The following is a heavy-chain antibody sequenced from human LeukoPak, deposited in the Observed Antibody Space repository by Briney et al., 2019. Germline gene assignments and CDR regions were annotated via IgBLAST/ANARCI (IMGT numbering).Heavy chain of an antibody. V-gene: IGHV3-30*03. Sequence: GGSLRLSCAASGFTFSSYGMHWVRQAPGKGLEWVAVISYDGSNKYYADSVKGRFTISRDNSKNTLYLQMNSLRAEDTAVYYCARGSSFGPLYYFDYWGQGTLVTVSS. CDR2: ISYDGSNK. CDR3: ARGSSFGPLYYFDY. D-gene: IGHD3-10*01. J-gene: IGHJ4*02. CDR1: GFTFSSYG.